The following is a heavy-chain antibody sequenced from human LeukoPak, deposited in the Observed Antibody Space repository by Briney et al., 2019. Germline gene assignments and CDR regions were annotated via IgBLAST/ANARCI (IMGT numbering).Heavy chain of an antibody. CDR3: ARDHAYARIAAAGLGYFDY. V-gene: IGHV3-30*04. CDR1: GFIFSSYA. CDR2: ISYDGSNK. Sequence: GRSLRLSCAASGFIFSSYAMHWVRQAPGKGLEWVAVISYDGSNKYYADSVKGRFTISRDNSKNTLYLQMNSLRAEDTAVYYCARDHAYARIAAAGLGYFDYWGQGTLVTVSS. D-gene: IGHD6-13*01. J-gene: IGHJ4*02.